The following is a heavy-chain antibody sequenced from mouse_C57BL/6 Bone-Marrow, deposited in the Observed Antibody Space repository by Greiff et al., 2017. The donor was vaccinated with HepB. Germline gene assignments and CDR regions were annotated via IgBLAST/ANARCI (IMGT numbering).Heavy chain of an antibody. J-gene: IGHJ4*01. D-gene: IGHD1-1*01. V-gene: IGHV1-26*01. CDR2: INPNNGGT. CDR3: ARIQECPRFITTLRYYAMDY. Sequence: EVQLQQSGPELVKPGASVKISCKASGYTFTDYYMNWVKQSHGKSLEWIGDINPNNGGTSYNQKFKGKATLTVDKSSSTAYMELRSLTSEDSAVYYCARIQECPRFITTLRYYAMDYWGQGTSVTVSS. CDR1: GYTFTDYY.